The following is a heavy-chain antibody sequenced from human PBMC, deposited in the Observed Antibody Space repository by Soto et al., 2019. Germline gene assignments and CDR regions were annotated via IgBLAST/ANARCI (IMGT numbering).Heavy chain of an antibody. CDR3: ARHWINKAAADYYYYSMDV. V-gene: IGHV5-51*01. Sequence: PGESLKISCKGSGYSFTSYWIGWVRQMPGKGLEWMGIIYPGDSDTRYSPSFQGQVTISADKSISTAYLQWSSLKASDTAMYYCARHWINKAAADYYYYSMDVGGQGTTVTVSS. J-gene: IGHJ6*02. D-gene: IGHD6-13*01. CDR1: GYSFTSYW. CDR2: IYPGDSDT.